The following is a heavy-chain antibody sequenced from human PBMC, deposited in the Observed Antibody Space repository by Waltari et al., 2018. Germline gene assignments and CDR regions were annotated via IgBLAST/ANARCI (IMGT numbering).Heavy chain of an antibody. V-gene: IGHV4-59*08. D-gene: IGHD3-22*01. CDR1: GDFPSNDH. CDR2: RRNTGAT. CDR3: ARLPTKYYDSLGWGFFDQ. Sequence: HVQLQESGPGLVKPSETLSLTCRVYGDFPSNDHLTWLRQAQGKGLEWIAYRRNTGATTCTPSLESRVTVSAVTSKKQFSLRLTSVTAADTAVYYCARLPTKYYDSLGWGFFDQWGQGILVTVSS. J-gene: IGHJ4*02.